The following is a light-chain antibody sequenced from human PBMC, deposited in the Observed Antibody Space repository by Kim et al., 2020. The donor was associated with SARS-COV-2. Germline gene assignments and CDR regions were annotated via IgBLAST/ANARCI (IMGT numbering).Light chain of an antibody. CDR1: QGVSNY. J-gene: IGKJ1*01. CDR3: LQHSDYPWT. CDR2: RVS. Sequence: DIQMTQSPSAMSASVGDRVTITCRASQGVSNYLGWFQQKPGKVPKRLIYRVSSLQSGVPSRFSGSGYGTEFTLTISSLKPEDFATYYCLQHSDYPWTFGQGTKVDIK. V-gene: IGKV1-17*03.